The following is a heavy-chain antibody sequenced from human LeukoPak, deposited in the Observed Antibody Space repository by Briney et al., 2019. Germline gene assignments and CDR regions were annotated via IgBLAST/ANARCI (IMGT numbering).Heavy chain of an antibody. J-gene: IGHJ4*02. V-gene: IGHV3-21*01. Sequence: GGSLRLSCAASGFTFSSYSTNWVRQAPGKGLEWVSSISSSSSYIYYADSVKGRFTISRDNAKNSLYLQMNSLRAEDTAVYYCARGQTTVTYLDDRDYWGQGTLVTVSS. D-gene: IGHD4-17*01. CDR1: GFTFSSYS. CDR3: ARGQTTVTYLDDRDY. CDR2: ISSSSSYI.